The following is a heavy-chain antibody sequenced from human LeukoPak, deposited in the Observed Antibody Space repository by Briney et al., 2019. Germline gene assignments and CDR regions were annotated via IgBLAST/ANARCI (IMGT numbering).Heavy chain of an antibody. CDR1: GFTFSSKG. J-gene: IGHJ4*02. D-gene: IGHD3-22*01. CDR3: ARDRYDSSGYSDY. Sequence: GGSLRLSCEASGFTFSSKGMHWVRQAPGKGLEWVAVIWYDGSSKYYADSVKGRFTISRDNSKNTLYLQMTSLRAEDTAVYYCARDRYDSSGYSDYWGQGTLVTVSS. V-gene: IGHV3-33*01. CDR2: IWYDGSSK.